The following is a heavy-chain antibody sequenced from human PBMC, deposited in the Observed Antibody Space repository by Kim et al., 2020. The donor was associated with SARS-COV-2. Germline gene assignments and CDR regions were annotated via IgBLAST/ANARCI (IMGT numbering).Heavy chain of an antibody. D-gene: IGHD5-12*01. J-gene: IGHJ6*03. V-gene: IGHV3-9*01. CDR3: AKGDGYGTYYYYYMDV. CDR2: ISWNSGSI. CDR1: GFTFDDYA. Sequence: LRLSCAASGFTFDDYAMHWVRQAPGKGLEWVSGISWNSGSIGYADSVKGRFTISRDNAKNSLYLQMNSLRAEDTALYYCAKGDGYGTYYYYYMDVWGKGTTVTVSS.